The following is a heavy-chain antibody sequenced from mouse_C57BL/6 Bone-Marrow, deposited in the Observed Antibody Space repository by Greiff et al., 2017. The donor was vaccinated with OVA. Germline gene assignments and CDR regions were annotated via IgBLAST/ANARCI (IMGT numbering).Heavy chain of an antibody. Sequence: EVQLVEPGGGLVKPGGSLKLSCAASGFTFSDYGMHWVRQAPEKGLEWVAYISRGSSTIYYADTLKGRFTISRDNAKNTLFLQLTSLRSEDTAMYYCGRRGYEKAYWGQGTLGTGSA. CDR2: ISRGSSTI. CDR1: GFTFSDYG. J-gene: IGHJ3*01. V-gene: IGHV5-17*01. CDR3: GRRGYEKAY. D-gene: IGHD3-1*01.